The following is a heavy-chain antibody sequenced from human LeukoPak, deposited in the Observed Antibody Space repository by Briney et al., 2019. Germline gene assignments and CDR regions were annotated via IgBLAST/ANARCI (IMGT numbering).Heavy chain of an antibody. CDR3: ARAPTSYDSREGYYYYYYGMDV. Sequence: GGSLRLSCAASGFTVSSNYMSWVRQAPGKGLEWVSVIYSGGSTYYADSVKGRFIISRDNSKNTLYLQMNSLRAEDTAVYYCARAPTSYDSREGYYYYYYGMDVWGQGTTVTVSS. CDR2: IYSGGST. D-gene: IGHD3-22*01. V-gene: IGHV3-66*01. J-gene: IGHJ6*02. CDR1: GFTVSSNY.